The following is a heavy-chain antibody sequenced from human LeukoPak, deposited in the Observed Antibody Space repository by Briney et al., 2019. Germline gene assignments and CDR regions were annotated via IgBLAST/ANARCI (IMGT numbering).Heavy chain of an antibody. CDR2: IYYSGST. CDR3: ARAGDSSGYYLDY. V-gene: IGHV4-31*03. Sequence: SQTLSLTFPVSGGSISRGGYYWSWVPQHPGKGLEWVGYIYYSGSTYYNPSLKSRVTISVDTSKNQFSLKLSSVTAADTAVYYCARAGDSSGYYLDYWGQGTLVTVSS. J-gene: IGHJ4*02. D-gene: IGHD3-22*01. CDR1: GGSISRGGYY.